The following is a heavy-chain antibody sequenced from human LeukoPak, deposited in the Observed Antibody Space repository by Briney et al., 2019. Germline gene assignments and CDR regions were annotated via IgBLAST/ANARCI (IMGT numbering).Heavy chain of an antibody. CDR3: ARGMGGWGRDAFDI. V-gene: IGHV4-61*02. CDR2: IYTSGST. Sequence: PSETLSLTCTVSGGSISSGSYYWSWIRQPAGKGLEWIGRIYTSGSTNYNPSLKSRVTISVDTSKNQFSLKLSSVTAADTAVYYCARGMGGWGRDAFDIWGQGTMVTVSS. D-gene: IGHD3-16*01. CDR1: GGSISSGSYY. J-gene: IGHJ3*02.